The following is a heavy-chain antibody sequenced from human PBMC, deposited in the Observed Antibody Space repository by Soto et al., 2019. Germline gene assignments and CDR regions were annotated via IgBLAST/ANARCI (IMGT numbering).Heavy chain of an antibody. CDR2: IYYSGST. J-gene: IGHJ5*02. D-gene: IGHD3-10*01. CDR1: GGSISSSSYY. Sequence: QLQLQESGPGLVKPSETLSLTCTVSGGSISSSSYYWGWIRQPPGKGLEWIGSIYYSGSTYYNPSRKRRVTSSVPTSRNQVPLKLGSVTAAGTAVYYCARHSYYCGSTYGCWLDPWGQGTLVTVSS. CDR3: ARHSYYCGSTYGCWLDP. V-gene: IGHV4-39*01.